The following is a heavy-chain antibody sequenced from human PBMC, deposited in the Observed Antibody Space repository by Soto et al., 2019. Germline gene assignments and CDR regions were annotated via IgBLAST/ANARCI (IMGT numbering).Heavy chain of an antibody. Sequence: ASVKVSCKASGDTFSSYAINWVRQAPGQGLEWMGGIIPMFGTANYAQKFKGRVTITAGESTSTVYMELSSLRSEDTAVYYCARVGPAHYYDSSGYYSPFEYWGQGTLVTVSS. CDR1: GDTFSSYA. CDR3: ARVGPAHYYDSSGYYSPFEY. CDR2: IIPMFGTA. D-gene: IGHD3-22*01. V-gene: IGHV1-69*13. J-gene: IGHJ4*02.